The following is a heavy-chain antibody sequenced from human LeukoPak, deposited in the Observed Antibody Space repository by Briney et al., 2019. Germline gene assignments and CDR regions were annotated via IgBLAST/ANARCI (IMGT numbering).Heavy chain of an antibody. J-gene: IGHJ4*02. CDR2: IRSQAYVGTT. CDR3: ARPGLGGSYYDLGPFAS. Sequence: GGSLRLSCAGSGFTFGDYAMSWVRQAPGKGLEWVGFIRSQAYVGTTEYAASVKGRFTISRDDSKSIAYLQMDSLKTEDTAVYYCARPGLGGSYYDLGPFASWGQGTLVTVSS. D-gene: IGHD3-22*01. CDR1: GFTFGDYA. V-gene: IGHV3-49*04.